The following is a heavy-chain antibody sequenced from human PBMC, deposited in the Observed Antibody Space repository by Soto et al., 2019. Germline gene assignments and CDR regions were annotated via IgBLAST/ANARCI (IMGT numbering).Heavy chain of an antibody. CDR1: GYTFTSYA. J-gene: IGHJ6*02. V-gene: IGHV1-3*01. CDR3: ARGEWFGELSSGYYGMDV. D-gene: IGHD3-10*01. CDR2: INAGNGNT. Sequence: TSVKVSCKASGYTFTSYAMHWVRQAPGQRLEWMGWINAGNGNTKYSQKFQGRVTITRDTSASTAYMELSSLRSEDTAVYYCARGEWFGELSSGYYGMDVRGQGTTVNGSS.